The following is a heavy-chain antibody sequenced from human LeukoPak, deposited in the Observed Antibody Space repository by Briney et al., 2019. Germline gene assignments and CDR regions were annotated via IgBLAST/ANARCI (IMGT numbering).Heavy chain of an antibody. Sequence: HPGGSLRLSCAASGFTFSSYAMSWVRQAPGKGLEWVSAISGSGGSTYYADSGKGRFTISRDNSKNTLYLQMISLRAEDTAVYYCAKNPANFAWSSDYWGQGTLVTVSS. CDR1: GFTFSSYA. CDR3: AKNPANFAWSSDY. D-gene: IGHD3-9*01. J-gene: IGHJ4*02. CDR2: ISGSGGST. V-gene: IGHV3-23*01.